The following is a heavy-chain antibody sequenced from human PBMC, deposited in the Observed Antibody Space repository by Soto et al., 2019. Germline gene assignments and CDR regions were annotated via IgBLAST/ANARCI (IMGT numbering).Heavy chain of an antibody. Sequence: GGSLRLSCAASGFTFSSYGMHWVRQAPGKGLEWVAVIWYDGSNKYYADSVKGRFTISRDNSKNTLYLQMNSLRAEDTAVYYCARDPGYSSGWSRLGDYYYYYMDVWGKGTTVTVSS. CDR1: GFTFSSYG. J-gene: IGHJ6*03. CDR2: IWYDGSNK. CDR3: ARDPGYSSGWSRLGDYYYYYMDV. D-gene: IGHD6-19*01. V-gene: IGHV3-33*01.